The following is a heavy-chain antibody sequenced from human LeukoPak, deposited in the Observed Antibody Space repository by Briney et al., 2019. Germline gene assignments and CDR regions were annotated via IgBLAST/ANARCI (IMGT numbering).Heavy chain of an antibody. Sequence: GGSLRLSCAASGFTFSSYWMSWVRQAPGKGLEWVANIKQDGSEKYYVDSVKGRFTIPRDNAKNSLYLQMSSLRAEDTAVYYCARAYYGDFDAFDIWGQGTMVTVSS. CDR3: ARAYYGDFDAFDI. J-gene: IGHJ3*02. CDR2: IKQDGSEK. CDR1: GFTFSSYW. D-gene: IGHD4-17*01. V-gene: IGHV3-7*01.